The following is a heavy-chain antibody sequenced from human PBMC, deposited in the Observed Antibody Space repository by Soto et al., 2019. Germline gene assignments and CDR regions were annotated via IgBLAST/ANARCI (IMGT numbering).Heavy chain of an antibody. J-gene: IGHJ6*04. V-gene: IGHV5-51*01. D-gene: IGHD4-17*01. CDR2: IYPGDSDT. Sequence: GESLQISCKGSGYSFTTYWIGCVRQMPGKGLEWMGIIYPGDSDTRYSPSFQGQVTISADKSISTAYLQWSSLKASDTAMYYCARQNAYGYYYYGMEVWGKGTKVTVSS. CDR1: GYSFTTYW. CDR3: ARQNAYGYYYYGMEV.